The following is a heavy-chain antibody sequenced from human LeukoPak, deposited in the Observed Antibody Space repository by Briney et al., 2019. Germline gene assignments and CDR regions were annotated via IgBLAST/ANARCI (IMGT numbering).Heavy chain of an antibody. CDR2: ISGPGDTT. J-gene: IGHJ4*02. Sequence: GGSLRLSCAASGFTFSTYAMIWLRQAPGKGLEWVSAISGPGDTTFYADSVKGRLTISRDNSKNTLGLQMNSLRADDTAVYYCAKDRGYWGQGTLVTVSS. V-gene: IGHV3-23*01. CDR1: GFTFSTYA. CDR3: AKDRGY.